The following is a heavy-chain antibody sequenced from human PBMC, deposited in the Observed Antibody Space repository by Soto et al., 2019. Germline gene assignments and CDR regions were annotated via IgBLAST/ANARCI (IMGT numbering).Heavy chain of an antibody. Sequence: GGSLRLPCAPTGFTFSSCATSRIRQARKQRLEWASAISGSCGSTYYADSVKGRLTISRDHSKNTLYLQMTNLRPEDTAVYYCAKDAAEGIVGVVMGRYGMEGWGRGXTGAV. CDR3: AKDAAEGIVGVVMGRYGMEG. CDR2: ISGSCGST. CDR1: GFTFSSCA. V-gene: IGHV3-23*01. D-gene: IGHD3-3*01. J-gene: IGHJ6*02.